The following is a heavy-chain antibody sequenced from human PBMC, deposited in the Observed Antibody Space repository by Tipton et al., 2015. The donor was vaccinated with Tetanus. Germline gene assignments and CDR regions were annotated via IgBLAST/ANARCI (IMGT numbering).Heavy chain of an antibody. D-gene: IGHD2-21*01. CDR1: GFTFSNHW. V-gene: IGHV3-74*01. Sequence: SLRLSCAASGFTFSNHWMHWVRQVPGKGLMWVSRINRDGTGTTYADSVKGRFTISRDNAKNTVFLQMNSLRDEDTAVYYCVRDRFSLIALVPSNWFDHWGQGTLVSVSS. J-gene: IGHJ5*02. CDR3: VRDRFSLIALVPSNWFDH. CDR2: INRDGTGT.